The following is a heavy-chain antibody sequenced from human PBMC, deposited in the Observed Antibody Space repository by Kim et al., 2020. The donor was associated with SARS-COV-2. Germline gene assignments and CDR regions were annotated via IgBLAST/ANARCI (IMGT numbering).Heavy chain of an antibody. V-gene: IGHV5-51*01. CDR3: ARHIAVIGKNGYFDS. CDR1: GYTFSNYW. J-gene: IGHJ4*02. CDR2: IYPGDSDT. Sequence: GESLKISCKASGYTFSNYWIGWVRQMPGQGLEGMGIIYPGDSDTEYNPSFEGQVTITADESISTAYLQWNSLTASDSAKYYCARHIAVIGKNGYFDSWGQGILVTVSS. D-gene: IGHD6-19*01.